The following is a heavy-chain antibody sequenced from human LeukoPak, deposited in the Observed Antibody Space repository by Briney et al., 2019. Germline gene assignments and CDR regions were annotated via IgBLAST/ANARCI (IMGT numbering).Heavy chain of an antibody. Sequence: GGSLRLSCAASGFTLSDYDMHWVRQATGKGLEWVSAIGTAGDTNYTGSVKGRFTISRENAKNSLYLQMNSLRAGDTAVYYCARVAKERVGGVYYFDYWGQGTLVTVSS. CDR2: IGTAGDT. CDR1: GFTLSDYD. V-gene: IGHV3-13*01. D-gene: IGHD1-1*01. J-gene: IGHJ4*02. CDR3: ARVAKERVGGVYYFDY.